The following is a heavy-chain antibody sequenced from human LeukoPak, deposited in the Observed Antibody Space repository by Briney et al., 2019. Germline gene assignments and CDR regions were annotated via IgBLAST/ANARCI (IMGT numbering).Heavy chain of an antibody. CDR1: GFTFSSYA. J-gene: IGHJ4*02. CDR2: ISGSGGST. Sequence: GGSLRLSCAASGFTFSSYAMSWVRQAPGKGLEWVSAISGSGGSTYYADPVKGRFTISRDNSKNTLYLQMNSLRAEDTAVYYCAKGVNYYDSSGPDYWGQGTLVTVSS. D-gene: IGHD3-22*01. CDR3: AKGVNYYDSSGPDY. V-gene: IGHV3-23*01.